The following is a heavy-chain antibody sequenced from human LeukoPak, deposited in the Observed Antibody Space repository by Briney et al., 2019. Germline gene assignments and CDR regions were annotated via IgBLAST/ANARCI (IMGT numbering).Heavy chain of an antibody. CDR1: GDSTSDYY. CDR2: VYYSGST. Sequence: PSETLSLTCTVSGDSTSDYYWSWIRQPPGKGLEWIGYVYYSGSTNYNPSLKSRVTMSVDTSKNQFSLKLSSVTAADTAVYYCARGHSSGWYSNWFDPWGQGTLVTVSS. V-gene: IGHV4-59*08. CDR3: ARGHSSGWYSNWFDP. D-gene: IGHD6-19*01. J-gene: IGHJ5*02.